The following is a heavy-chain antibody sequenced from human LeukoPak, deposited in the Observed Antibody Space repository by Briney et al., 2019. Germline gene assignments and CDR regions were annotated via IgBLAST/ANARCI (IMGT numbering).Heavy chain of an antibody. CDR1: GFTFRNAC. Sequence: GGPLRLSCAASGFTFRNACMNWLRQAPGKGLEWVGRIKSKPDGGTKDYAAHVKGRFTISRDDSENPLYLHMNSLVTEDTAVYYCTTTSQKYPYGLYWGQGTLVTVSS. D-gene: IGHD3-10*01. V-gene: IGHV3-15*01. CDR3: TTTSQKYPYGLY. J-gene: IGHJ4*02. CDR2: IKSKPDGGTK.